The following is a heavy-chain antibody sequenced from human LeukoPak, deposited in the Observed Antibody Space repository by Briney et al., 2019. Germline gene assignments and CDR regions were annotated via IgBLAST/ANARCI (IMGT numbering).Heavy chain of an antibody. CDR3: ARLGAVRFDP. V-gene: IGHV4-34*01. Sequence: PSETLSLTCTVSGGSISGYYWSWIRQPPGKGLEWIGEINHSGSTNYNPSLKSRVTISVDTSKNQFSLKLSSVTAADTAVYYCARLGAVRFDPWGQGTLVTVSS. D-gene: IGHD1-26*01. CDR2: INHSGST. CDR1: GGSISGYY. J-gene: IGHJ5*02.